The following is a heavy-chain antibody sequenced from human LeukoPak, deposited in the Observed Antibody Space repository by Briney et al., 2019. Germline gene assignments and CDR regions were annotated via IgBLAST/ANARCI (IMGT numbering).Heavy chain of an antibody. CDR3: AKRRGLELLYYYYMDV. D-gene: IGHD1-7*01. CDR1: GFTFSSYW. Sequence: GGSLGLSCAASGFTFSSYWMHWVRQAPGKGLVWVSRINSDGSSTSYADSVKGRFTISRDNAKNTLYLQMNSLRAEDTAVYYCAKRRGLELLYYYYMDVWGKGTTVTVSS. V-gene: IGHV3-74*01. J-gene: IGHJ6*03. CDR2: INSDGSST.